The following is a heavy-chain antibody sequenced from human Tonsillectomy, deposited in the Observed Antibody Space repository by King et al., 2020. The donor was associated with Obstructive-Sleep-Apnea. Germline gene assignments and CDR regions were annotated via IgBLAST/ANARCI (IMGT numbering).Heavy chain of an antibody. D-gene: IGHD3-9*01. CDR2: ISGSGDNT. V-gene: IGHV3-23*04. CDR1: GFIFGTYG. J-gene: IGHJ4*02. Sequence: VQLVESGGGLVQPGGSLRLSCAASGFIFGTYGMSWVRQAPGKGPEWVSAISGSGDNTYYADSVKGRFTISRDNSKNTLYLQMSGLSAEDTAISYCSKPPDYDILTGAMLLSDYWCQGTLVTVAS. CDR3: SKPPDYDILTGAMLLSDY.